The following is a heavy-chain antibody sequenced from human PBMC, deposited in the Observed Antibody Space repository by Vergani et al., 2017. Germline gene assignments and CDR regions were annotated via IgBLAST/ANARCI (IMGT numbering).Heavy chain of an antibody. D-gene: IGHD2-21*01. Sequence: QVQLQQWGAGLLKPSETLSLTCAVYGGSFSGYYWRWIRQPPGKGLEWIGEINHSGSTNYNPSLKSRVTISVDTSKNQFSLKLSSVTAADTAVYYCARAVGVIYYYDGMDVWGQGTTVTVSS. CDR3: ARAVGVIYYYDGMDV. V-gene: IGHV4-34*01. J-gene: IGHJ6*02. CDR2: INHSGST. CDR1: GGSFSGYY.